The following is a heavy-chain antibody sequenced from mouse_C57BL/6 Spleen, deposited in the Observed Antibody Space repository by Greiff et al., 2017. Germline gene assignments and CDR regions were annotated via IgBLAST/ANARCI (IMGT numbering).Heavy chain of an antibody. J-gene: IGHJ4*01. D-gene: IGHD2-13*01. CDR2: IYPGSGST. V-gene: IGHV1-55*01. CDR1: GYTFTSYW. Sequence: QVQLQQPGAELVKPGASVKMSCKASGYTFTSYWITWVKQRPGQGLEWIGDIYPGSGSTNYNQKFKSKATLTVDTSSSTAYMQLSSLTSEESAVYYGASEVIRTGYYYAMDYWGQGTSVTVSS. CDR3: ASEVIRTGYYYAMDY.